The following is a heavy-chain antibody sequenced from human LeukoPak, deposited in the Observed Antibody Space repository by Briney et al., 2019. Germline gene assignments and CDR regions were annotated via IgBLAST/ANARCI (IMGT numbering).Heavy chain of an antibody. Sequence: GRSLGLSCAASGFTFDDYAMHWVRQAPGKGLEWVAGISWSSGNIGYADSVKGRFTISRDNAENSLHLQMNSLRTEDTALYFCARDAWRRAFNYGMDVWGQGTTVAVSS. CDR1: GFTFDDYA. J-gene: IGHJ6*02. CDR2: ISWSSGNI. CDR3: ARDAWRRAFNYGMDV. V-gene: IGHV3-9*01. D-gene: IGHD5-12*01.